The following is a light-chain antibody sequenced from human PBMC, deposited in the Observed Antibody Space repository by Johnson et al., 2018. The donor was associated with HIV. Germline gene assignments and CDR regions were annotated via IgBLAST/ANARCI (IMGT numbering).Light chain of an antibody. V-gene: IGLV1-51*02. CDR2: ENN. CDR1: SSDMGNYA. CDR3: GTWDSSLSAGV. J-gene: IGLJ1*01. Sequence: QSVLTQPPSVSAAPGQKVTISCSGSSSDMGNYAVSWYQQLPGTAPKLLIYENNKRPSGIPERFSASKSGTSATLGITGLQTGDEADYYCGTWDSSLSAGVFGTGTWVTVL.